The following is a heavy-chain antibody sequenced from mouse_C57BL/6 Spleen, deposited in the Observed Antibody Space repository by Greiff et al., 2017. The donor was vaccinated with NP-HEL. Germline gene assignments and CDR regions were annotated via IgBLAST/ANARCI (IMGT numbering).Heavy chain of an antibody. J-gene: IGHJ4*01. Sequence: VQLQQPGAELVMPGASVKLSCKASGYTFPSYWMHWVKPRPGQGLEWIGEIDPSDSYTNYHQKFKGKSPLTGDKASRTAYMQLSSLTSEDSAVYYCATIVTTSYYAMDYWGQGTSVTVSS. CDR1: GYTFPSYW. CDR3: ATIVTTSYYAMDY. V-gene: IGHV1-69*01. D-gene: IGHD2-5*01. CDR2: IDPSDSYT.